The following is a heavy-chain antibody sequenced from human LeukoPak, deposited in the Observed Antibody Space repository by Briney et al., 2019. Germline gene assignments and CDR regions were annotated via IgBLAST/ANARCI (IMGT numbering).Heavy chain of an antibody. CDR2: ISSSSSTI. CDR3: ARALLDGLPLAATDIYY. J-gene: IGHJ4*02. Sequence: VGSLRPPGAASGFIFTSYSINCVRQAPGKGLEWVSYISSSSSTIYYADSVKGRFAISTDNSKNSLYLQMNSLRAEDTAVYYCARALLDGLPLAATDIYYWGKGATVT. D-gene: IGHD2-15*01. CDR1: GFIFTSYS. V-gene: IGHV3-48*04.